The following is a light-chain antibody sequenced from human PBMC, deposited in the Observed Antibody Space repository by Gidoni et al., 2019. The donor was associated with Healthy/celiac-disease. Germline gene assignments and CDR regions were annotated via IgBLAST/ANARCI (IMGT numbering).Light chain of an antibody. J-gene: IGKJ3*01. CDR2: DTS. CDR3: QQYDNRIFT. Sequence: DIQMTQSPASLSASLGDRVTLTCQASHGIGKYLHWYQQKPGQPPQLLISDTSNLQKGVPPRFSGSGTGTDFSLNITNLQSEDFATYYCQQYDNRIFTFGPGTKVNLK. V-gene: IGKV1-33*01. CDR1: HGIGKY.